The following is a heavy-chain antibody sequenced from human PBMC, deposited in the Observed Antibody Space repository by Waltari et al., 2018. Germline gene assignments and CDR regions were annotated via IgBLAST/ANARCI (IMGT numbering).Heavy chain of an antibody. Sequence: EVQLVESGGGLVQPGGSLRLSCAASGLPFSSFWMNWVRQAPGKGLEWVANIKQDGSEKYYVDSVKGRFTISRDNARNSLYLQMNSLRAEDTALYYCASNQVPAAPVQNDYWGQGTLVTVSS. CDR3: ASNQVPAAPVQNDY. CDR1: GLPFSSFW. CDR2: IKQDGSEK. D-gene: IGHD2-2*01. V-gene: IGHV3-7*01. J-gene: IGHJ4*02.